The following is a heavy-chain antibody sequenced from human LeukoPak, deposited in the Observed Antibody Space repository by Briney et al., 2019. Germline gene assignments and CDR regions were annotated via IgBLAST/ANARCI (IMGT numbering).Heavy chain of an antibody. CDR2: INDVGSDS. J-gene: IGHJ1*01. D-gene: IGHD2-21*02. CDR3: AKMEVVTADDKYFQY. V-gene: IGHV3-74*01. Sequence: TGGSLRLSCAASGFTFSAYWMHWVRQAPGKGLVWVGRINDVGSDSTYVDSVKGRFTISRDNAKNTLYLQMNSLRAEDTAVYYCAKMEVVTADDKYFQYWGQGTLVTVSS. CDR1: GFTFSAYW.